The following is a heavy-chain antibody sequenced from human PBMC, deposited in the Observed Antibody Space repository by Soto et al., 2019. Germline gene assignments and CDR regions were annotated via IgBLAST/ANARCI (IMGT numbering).Heavy chain of an antibody. J-gene: IGHJ4*02. V-gene: IGHV3-9*01. Sequence: EVQLVESGGGLVQPGRSLRLSCAASGFTFDDYAMHWVRQAPGKGLEWVSGISWNSGSIGYADSVKGRFTISRDNAKNSLYLQMYSLRAEDTALYYCAKDIVKYSSSYYFDYWGQGTLVTVSS. CDR2: ISWNSGSI. D-gene: IGHD6-6*01. CDR1: GFTFDDYA. CDR3: AKDIVKYSSSYYFDY.